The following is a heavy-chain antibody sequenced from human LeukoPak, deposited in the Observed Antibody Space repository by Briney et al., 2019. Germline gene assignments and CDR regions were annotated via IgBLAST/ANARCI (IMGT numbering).Heavy chain of an antibody. J-gene: IGHJ4*02. V-gene: IGHV3-73*01. CDR3: RAAADLNDY. CDR2: IRSKADSYTT. CDR1: GFTLSGSA. D-gene: IGHD6-13*01. Sequence: GGSLRLSCAASGFTLSGSAMPWVRQASGKGLEWLRRIRSKADSYTTAYAASVKGRFIVSRDDSKNTAYLQMNSLKTEDTAVYYCRAAADLNDYWGQGTLVTVSS.